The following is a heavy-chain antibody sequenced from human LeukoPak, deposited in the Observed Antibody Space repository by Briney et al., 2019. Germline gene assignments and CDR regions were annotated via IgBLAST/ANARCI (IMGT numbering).Heavy chain of an antibody. Sequence: SETLSLTCTVSGGSISSYYWSWIRQPPGKRLEWIAYIYYSGSTNYNPSLKSRVTISVDTSKNQFSLKLSSVTAADTAVYYCASFPPGYQLLPFDYWGQGTLVTVSS. J-gene: IGHJ4*02. CDR3: ASFPPGYQLLPFDY. CDR1: GGSISSYY. CDR2: IYYSGST. V-gene: IGHV4-59*08. D-gene: IGHD2-2*01.